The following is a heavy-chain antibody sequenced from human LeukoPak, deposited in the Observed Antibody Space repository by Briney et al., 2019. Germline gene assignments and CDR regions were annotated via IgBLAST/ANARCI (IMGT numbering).Heavy chain of an antibody. V-gene: IGHV3-66*01. CDR1: GFTVSTKY. D-gene: IGHD3-9*01. CDR3: ARAGYDILTGYYPYREKNDY. CDR2: IYTGDGT. J-gene: IGHJ4*02. Sequence: GGSLRLSCAASGFTVSTKYMSWVRQPPGKGLEWVSIIYTGDGTYYADSVKGRFTISRDISKNTVYLQMNSLRAEDTAVYYCARAGYDILTGYYPYREKNDYWGQGTLVTVSS.